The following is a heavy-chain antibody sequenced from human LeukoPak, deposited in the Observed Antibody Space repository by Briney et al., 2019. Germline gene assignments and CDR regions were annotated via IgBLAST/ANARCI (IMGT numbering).Heavy chain of an antibody. CDR3: ARSSEGRYYYDSSGFSYYYYYMDV. CDR2: IYYSGRT. J-gene: IGHJ6*03. CDR1: GGSVNHVDYF. Sequence: TSETLSLTCAVSGGSVNHVDYFWGWIRQPPGKGLEWIGSIYYSGRTYYNPSLKSRVTISVDTSNNQFSLRLTSVTAADTAIYYCARSSEGRYYYDSSGFSYYYYYMDVWGKGTTVTISS. D-gene: IGHD3-22*01. V-gene: IGHV4-39*07.